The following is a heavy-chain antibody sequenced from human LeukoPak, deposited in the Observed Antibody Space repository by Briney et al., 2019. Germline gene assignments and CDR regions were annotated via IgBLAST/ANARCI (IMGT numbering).Heavy chain of an antibody. CDR3: ARGDRWYYFDY. V-gene: IGHV3-48*04. CDR1: GFTFSSYS. J-gene: IGHJ4*02. Sequence: PGGSLRLSCAASGFTFSSYSMNWVRQAPGKGLEWVSYISSSSSTIYYADSVKGRFTISRDNAKNSLYLQMNSLRAEDTAVYYCARGDRWYYFDYWGQGTLVTVSS. D-gene: IGHD4-23*01. CDR2: ISSSSSTI.